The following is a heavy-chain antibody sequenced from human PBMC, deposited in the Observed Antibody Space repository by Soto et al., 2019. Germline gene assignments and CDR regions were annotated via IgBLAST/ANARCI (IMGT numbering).Heavy chain of an antibody. CDR2: ISYDGTNK. CDR3: AKEGRGKLGSCSYSTCLLDS. V-gene: IGHV3-30*18. Sequence: GRSLRLSCAAAGFSFSSNGMYWVRQAPGKGLEWVTIISYDGTNKYYGDSVKGRFTISRDNSKNMVYLQMNSLRAEDTAVYYCAKEGRGKLGSCSYSTCLLDSWGQGTLVTGSS. CDR1: GFSFSSNG. J-gene: IGHJ5*02. D-gene: IGHD3-9*01.